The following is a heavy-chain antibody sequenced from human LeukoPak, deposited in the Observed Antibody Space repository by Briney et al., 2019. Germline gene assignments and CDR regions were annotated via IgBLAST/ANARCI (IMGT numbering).Heavy chain of an antibody. CDR2: IYTSGST. J-gene: IGHJ5*02. Sequence: SQTLSLTCTVSGGSISSGSYYWSWIRQPAGKGLEWIGRIYTSGSTNYNPSLKSRVTISVDTSKNQFSLKLSSVTAADTAVYYCARYWGEGWFDRWGPGTLVTVSS. V-gene: IGHV4-61*02. D-gene: IGHD7-27*01. CDR1: GGSISSGSYY. CDR3: ARYWGEGWFDR.